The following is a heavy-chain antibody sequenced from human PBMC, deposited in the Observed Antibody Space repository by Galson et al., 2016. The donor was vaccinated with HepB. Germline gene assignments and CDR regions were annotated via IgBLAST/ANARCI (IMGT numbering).Heavy chain of an antibody. J-gene: IGHJ4*02. Sequence: CAISGDSVSSKFGAWNWIRQAPSRGLEWLGRTYYRSKWYRDYAVSVESRISIDPDTSTNQFSLQLNSVTPEDTGVYFCARDQDSSSWYTLFDVWGQGILVAVSS. V-gene: IGHV6-1*01. D-gene: IGHD6-13*01. CDR3: ARDQDSSSWYTLFDV. CDR1: GDSVSSKFGA. CDR2: TYYRSKWYR.